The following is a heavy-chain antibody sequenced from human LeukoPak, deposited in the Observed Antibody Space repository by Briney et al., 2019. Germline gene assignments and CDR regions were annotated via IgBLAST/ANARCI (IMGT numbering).Heavy chain of an antibody. D-gene: IGHD4-17*01. J-gene: IGHJ6*03. CDR2: INHSGST. Sequence: SETLSLTCAVYGGSFSGYFWSWIRQPPGKGLEWIGEINHSGSTNYNPSLKSRVTISVDTSKNQFSLKLSSVTAADTAVYYCARETMMTIFFRYYYYMDVWGKGTTVTVSS. CDR3: ARETMMTIFFRYYYYMDV. CDR1: GGSFSGYF. V-gene: IGHV4-34*01.